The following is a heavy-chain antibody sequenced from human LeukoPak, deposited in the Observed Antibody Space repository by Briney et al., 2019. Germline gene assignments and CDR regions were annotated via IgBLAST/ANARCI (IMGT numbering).Heavy chain of an antibody. CDR2: IYPGDSDT. CDR1: GYSFTTYW. D-gene: IGHD6-19*01. V-gene: IGHV5-51*01. Sequence: GESLKISCKGSGYSFTTYWIGWVRQMPGKGLEWMGIIYPGDSDTRYSPSFQGLVTISADKSTSTAYLQWSSLKASDTAMYYCARLLATSSGYSSDALDLWGQGTMVTVS. J-gene: IGHJ3*01. CDR3: ARLLATSSGYSSDALDL.